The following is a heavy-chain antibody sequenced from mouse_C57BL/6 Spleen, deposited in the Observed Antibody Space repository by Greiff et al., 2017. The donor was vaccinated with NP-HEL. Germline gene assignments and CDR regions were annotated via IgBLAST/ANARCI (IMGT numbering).Heavy chain of an antibody. J-gene: IGHJ1*03. V-gene: IGHV1-72*01. Sequence: QVQLKQPGAELVKPGASVKLSCKASGYTFTSYWMHWVKQRPGRGLEWIGRLDPHRGGTKYNEKFKSKATLTVDKPSSTAYMQLSSLTSEDSAVYYCARSNEAGSSYDWYFDVWGTGTTVTVSS. CDR3: ARSNEAGSSYDWYFDV. CDR2: LDPHRGGT. CDR1: GYTFTSYW. D-gene: IGHD1-1*01.